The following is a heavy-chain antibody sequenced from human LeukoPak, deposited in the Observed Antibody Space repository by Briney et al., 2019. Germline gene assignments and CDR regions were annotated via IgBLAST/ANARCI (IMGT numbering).Heavy chain of an antibody. CDR3: ASLAVAGLSEGY. CDR1: GGSISSDSYY. CDR2: IYYSGST. Sequence: SETLSLTCTVSGGSISSDSYYWAWIRQPPGRGLEWIASIYYSGSTYYNPSLKSRVTISVDTSRNQFSLKLSSVTAADTAVYYCASLAVAGLSEGYWGQGTLVIVSS. J-gene: IGHJ4*02. D-gene: IGHD6-19*01. V-gene: IGHV4-39*01.